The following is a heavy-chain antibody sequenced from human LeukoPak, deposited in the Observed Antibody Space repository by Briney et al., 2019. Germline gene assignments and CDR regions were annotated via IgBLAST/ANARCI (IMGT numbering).Heavy chain of an antibody. Sequence: PGGSLRLSCAASEFTCSSYAMSWVRQASGKGLEWVSAITTSGSGTYYPDSVRGRFTVSRDNSKNTLSLQMNSLRAEDTAVYYCATYNVAAVGIRHFDYWGQGTLVTVSS. V-gene: IGHV3-23*01. CDR2: ITTSGSGT. CDR3: ATYNVAAVGIRHFDY. CDR1: EFTCSSYA. J-gene: IGHJ4*02. D-gene: IGHD6-13*01.